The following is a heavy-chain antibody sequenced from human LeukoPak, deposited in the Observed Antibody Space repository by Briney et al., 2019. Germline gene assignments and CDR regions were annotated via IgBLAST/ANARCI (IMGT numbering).Heavy chain of an antibody. Sequence: GGSLRLSCAASGFTFSSYGMSSVRQAPGKGLEWVSAISGSGGSTYYADSVKGRFTISRDNSKNTLYLQMNSLRAEDTAVYYCARDDSSGYYLPRGYYFDYWGQGTLVTVSS. J-gene: IGHJ4*02. CDR3: ARDDSSGYYLPRGYYFDY. D-gene: IGHD3-22*01. CDR1: GFTFSSYG. V-gene: IGHV3-23*01. CDR2: ISGSGGST.